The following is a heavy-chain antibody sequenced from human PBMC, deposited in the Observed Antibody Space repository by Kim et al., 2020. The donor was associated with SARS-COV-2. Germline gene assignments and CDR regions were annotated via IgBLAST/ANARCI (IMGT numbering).Heavy chain of an antibody. CDR2: ISGSGADT. V-gene: IGHV3-23*01. CDR3: ARAEWDLRRDAFDI. D-gene: IGHD1-26*01. Sequence: GGSLRLSCAASGFTFSSYAMSWVRQAPGRGLEWVSVISGSGADTHYADSVKGRFTSSRDNSRNTLYLQMNSLRAEDTAVYYCARAEWDLRRDAFDIWGQGTMVTVSS. J-gene: IGHJ3*02. CDR1: GFTFSSYA.